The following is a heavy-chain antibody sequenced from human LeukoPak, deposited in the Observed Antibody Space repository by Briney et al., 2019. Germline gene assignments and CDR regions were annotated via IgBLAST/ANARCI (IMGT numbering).Heavy chain of an antibody. CDR3: ARIRRPHWYLDL. J-gene: IGHJ2*01. D-gene: IGHD3-3*01. CDR1: GDSISSADYY. CDR2: IYHSGST. V-gene: IGHV4-30-4*08. Sequence: SETLSLTCTVSGDSISSADYYWTWIRQPPGKGLELVGFIYHSGSTKYNPSLKSRVTISAATSKTQFSLRLSYATAADTAVYYCARIRRPHWYLDLWGRGTLVTVSS.